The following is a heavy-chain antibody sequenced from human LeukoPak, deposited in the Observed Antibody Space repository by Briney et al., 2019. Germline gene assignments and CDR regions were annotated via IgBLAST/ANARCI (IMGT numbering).Heavy chain of an antibody. CDR3: AKDQGYSYYYLDY. V-gene: IGHV3-23*01. Sequence: PGGSLRLSCAASGFTFDTHAMSWVRQAPGKGLEWVSGINGNGASTYYSDSVRGRFTIPRDNSKNTLYLQMSTLRAEDAAVYYCAKDQGYSYYYLDYWGQGTLVTVSS. J-gene: IGHJ4*02. D-gene: IGHD5-18*01. CDR2: INGNGAST. CDR1: GFTFDTHA.